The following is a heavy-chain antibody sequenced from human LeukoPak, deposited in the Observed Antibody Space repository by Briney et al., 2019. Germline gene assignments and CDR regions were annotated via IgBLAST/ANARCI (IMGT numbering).Heavy chain of an antibody. CDR1: GYTFIDFH. V-gene: IGHV1-69-2*01. CDR2: FDPKDGET. CDR3: TTANRFTYWFDP. Sequence: ASVKVSCKAAGYTFIDFHMHWVQQAPGRGLEWVGLFDPKDGETMYAERFEGRVTMTAVTSTDTAYMELSGLTSDDTAVYYCTTANRFTYWFDPWGQGTLVTVSS. J-gene: IGHJ5*02.